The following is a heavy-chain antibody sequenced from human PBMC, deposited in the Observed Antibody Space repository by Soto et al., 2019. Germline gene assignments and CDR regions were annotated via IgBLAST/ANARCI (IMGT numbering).Heavy chain of an antibody. CDR2: INHSGST. D-gene: IGHD3-10*01. V-gene: IGHV4-34*01. J-gene: IGHJ5*02. CDR3: ARGTGTRYYGSGSYWGNWFDP. Sequence: SETLSLTCAVYGGSFSGYYWSWIRQPPGKGLEWIGEINHSGSTNYNPSLKSRVTISVDTSKNQFSLKLSSVTAADTAVYYCARGTGTRYYGSGSYWGNWFDPWGQGTLVTVSS. CDR1: GGSFSGYY.